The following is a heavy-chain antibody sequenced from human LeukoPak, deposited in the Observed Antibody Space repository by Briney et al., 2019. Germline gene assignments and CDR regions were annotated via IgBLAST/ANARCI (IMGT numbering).Heavy chain of an antibody. CDR2: ISAYNGNT. CDR3: ARERSTSHYLNWFDP. V-gene: IGHV1-18*01. D-gene: IGHD2-2*01. CDR1: GYTFTSYG. Sequence: ASVKVSCKASGYTFTSYGISWVRQAPGQGLEWMGWISAYNGNTNYAQKLQGRVTMTTDTSTSTAYMELRSLRSDDTAVYYCARERSTSHYLNWFDPWGQGTLVTVSS. J-gene: IGHJ5*02.